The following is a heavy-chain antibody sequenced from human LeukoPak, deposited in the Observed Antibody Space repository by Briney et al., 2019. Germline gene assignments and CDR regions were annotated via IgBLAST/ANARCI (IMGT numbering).Heavy chain of an antibody. V-gene: IGHV5-51*01. J-gene: IGHJ4*02. D-gene: IGHD3-22*01. CDR1: GYSFTSYW. Sequence: GESLKISCKGSGYSFTSYWIGWVRQMPGKGLEWMGIIYPGDSDTRYSPSFQGQVTISADKSISTAYLQWSSLKASDTAMYYCARSRGEDYYDSSGYMNYFDYWGQGTLVTVSS. CDR3: ARSRGEDYYDSSGYMNYFDY. CDR2: IYPGDSDT.